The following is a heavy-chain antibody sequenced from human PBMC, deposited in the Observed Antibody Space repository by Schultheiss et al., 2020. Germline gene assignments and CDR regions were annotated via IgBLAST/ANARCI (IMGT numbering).Heavy chain of an antibody. CDR2: ISSSSSTI. CDR1: GFTFSSYG. J-gene: IGHJ4*02. CDR3: AKGNVRTWYLAY. V-gene: IGHV3-23*01. Sequence: GGSLRLSCAASGFTFSSYGMSWVRQAPGKGLEWLSYISSSSSTINYADSVKGRFTISRDNSKNTLYLQMNSLRAEDTAAYYCAKGNVRTWYLAYWGQGTLVTVSS. D-gene: IGHD1-14*01.